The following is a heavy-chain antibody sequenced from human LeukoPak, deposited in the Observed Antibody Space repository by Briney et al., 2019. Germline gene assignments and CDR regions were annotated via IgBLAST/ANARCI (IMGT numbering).Heavy chain of an antibody. D-gene: IGHD1-1*01. CDR1: GFNVSDHY. V-gene: IGHV3-11*01. J-gene: IGHJ4*02. Sequence: PGGSLRLSCAASGFNVSDHYMSWIRQAPGKGLEWVSYLSSSGITIEYADSVKGRFTISRDNANNSLYLQMNSLSPEDTAVYYCARLRRIWNDVEMVDYWGQGTLVTVSS. CDR3: ARLRRIWNDVEMVDY. CDR2: LSSSGITI.